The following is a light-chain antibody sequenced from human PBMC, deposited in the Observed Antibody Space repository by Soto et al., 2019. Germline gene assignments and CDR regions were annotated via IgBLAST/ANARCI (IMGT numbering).Light chain of an antibody. Sequence: EIVLTQSPGTLSVSLGDRATLSCRASQIISSSYLAWYQQKPGQAPRLLFYGASNRATGIPDRFSGSGSGTDFTLTISRLEPEDFAVYYCQQYGRSPPWTFGQGTKVDI. CDR2: GAS. V-gene: IGKV3-20*01. J-gene: IGKJ1*01. CDR1: QIISSSY. CDR3: QQYGRSPPWT.